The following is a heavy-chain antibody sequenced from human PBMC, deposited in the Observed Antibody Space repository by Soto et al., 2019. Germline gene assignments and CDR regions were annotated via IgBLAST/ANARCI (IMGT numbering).Heavy chain of an antibody. D-gene: IGHD2-15*01. J-gene: IGHJ4*02. Sequence: PGGSLRLSCAASGFIFSDNHMDWVRQAPGKGLEWVGRIRNKANGYTTEYAASVKGRFTVSSDDSKNSLYLQMNSLKAEDTAVYYCVRAPIVSVFDYWGQGDLVTISS. CDR2: IRNKANGYTT. CDR1: GFIFSDNH. V-gene: IGHV3-72*01. CDR3: VRAPIVSVFDY.